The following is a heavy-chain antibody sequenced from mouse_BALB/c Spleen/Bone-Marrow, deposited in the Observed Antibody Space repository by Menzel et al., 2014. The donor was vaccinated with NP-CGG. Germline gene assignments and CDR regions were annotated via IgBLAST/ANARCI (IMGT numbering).Heavy chain of an antibody. J-gene: IGHJ2*01. D-gene: IGHD2-14*01. CDR3: ARHYRYYFDY. V-gene: IGHV1-7*01. CDR2: INPSTGYT. Sequence: QVQLKESGAELAKPGASVKMSCKASGYTFTSYWMHWVKQRPGQGLEWIGYINPSTGYTEYNQKFKDKATLTADKSSSTAYMQLSNLTSEDSAVYYCARHYRYYFDYWGQGTTLTVSS. CDR1: GYTFTSYW.